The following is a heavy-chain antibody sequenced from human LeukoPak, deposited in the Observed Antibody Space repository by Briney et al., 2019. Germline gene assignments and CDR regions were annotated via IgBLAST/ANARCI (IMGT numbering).Heavy chain of an antibody. Sequence: GGSLRLSCAASGITFSSYTLNWVRQAPGKGLEWVSSISSSSSYIYYADSVKGRFTISRDNAKNSLYLQMNSLRVEDTAVYYCARGEYSGYDPYYFDYWGQGTLVTVSS. D-gene: IGHD5-12*01. CDR3: ARGEYSGYDPYYFDY. V-gene: IGHV3-21*01. CDR2: ISSSSSYI. CDR1: GITFSSYT. J-gene: IGHJ4*02.